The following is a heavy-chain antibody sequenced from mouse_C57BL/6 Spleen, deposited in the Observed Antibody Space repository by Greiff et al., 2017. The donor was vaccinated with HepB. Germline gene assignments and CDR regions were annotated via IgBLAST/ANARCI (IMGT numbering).Heavy chain of an antibody. D-gene: IGHD1-1*01. CDR2: IDPGTGGT. V-gene: IGHV1-15*01. J-gene: IGHJ2*01. CDR1: GYTFTDYE. Sequence: QVQLQQSGAELVRPGASVTLSCKASGYTFTDYEMHWVKQTPVHGLEWIGAIDPGTGGTAYNQKFKGKAILTADKSSSTAYLELHSLTSEDYAVYYYTRAYGGNYFDYWGQGTTLTVSS. CDR3: TRAYGGNYFDY.